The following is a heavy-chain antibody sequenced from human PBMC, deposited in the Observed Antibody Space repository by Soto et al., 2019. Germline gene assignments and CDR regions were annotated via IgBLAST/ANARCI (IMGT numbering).Heavy chain of an antibody. Sequence: PSETLSLTCAVYGGSFSGYYWSWIRQPPGKGLEWIGEINHSGSTNYNPSLKSRVTISVDTSKSQFSLNLNSVTAADTAVYYCARGYDILTGPLDYWGPGTLVTVS. CDR2: INHSGST. CDR3: ARGYDILTGPLDY. V-gene: IGHV4-34*01. CDR1: GGSFSGYY. D-gene: IGHD3-9*01. J-gene: IGHJ4*02.